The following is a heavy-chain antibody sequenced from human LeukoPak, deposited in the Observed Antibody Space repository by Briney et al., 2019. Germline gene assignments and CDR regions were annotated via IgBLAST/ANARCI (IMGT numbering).Heavy chain of an antibody. D-gene: IGHD3-10*01. CDR3: AREGRLGPFDY. V-gene: IGHV3-53*01. Sequence: GGSLRLSCAASGFTASSNYMSWVRQAPGKGLEWVSVIYSGGSTYYADSVKGRCTISRDNSKNTLYLQMNSLRAEDTAVYYCAREGRLGPFDYWGQGTLVTVSS. CDR1: GFTASSNY. CDR2: IYSGGST. J-gene: IGHJ4*02.